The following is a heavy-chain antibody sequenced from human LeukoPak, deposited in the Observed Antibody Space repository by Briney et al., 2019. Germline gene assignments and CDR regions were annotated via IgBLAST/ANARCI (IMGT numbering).Heavy chain of an antibody. CDR3: ARARVSCSSTSCYIDYFDY. CDR1: GYTFTSYA. CDR2: IIPIFGTA. J-gene: IGHJ4*02. D-gene: IGHD2-2*02. V-gene: IGHV1-69*05. Sequence: EASVKVSCKASGYTFTSYAMNWVRQAPGQGLEWMGGIIPIFGTANYAQKFQGRVTITTDESTSTAYMELSSLRSEDTAVYYCARARVSCSSTSCYIDYFDYWGQGTLVTVSS.